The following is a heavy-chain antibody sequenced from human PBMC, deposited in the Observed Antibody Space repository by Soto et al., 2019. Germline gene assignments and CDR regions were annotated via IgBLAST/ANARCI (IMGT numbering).Heavy chain of an antibody. Sequence: QVQLVESGGGVVQPGRSLRLSCAASGFTFSSYAMHWVRQAPGKGLEWVAVISYDGSNKYYADSVKGRFTISRDNSKNTLYLQMNSLRAEDTAVYYCARDAGRSTVTMYYFDYWGQGTLVTVSS. CDR3: ARDAGRSTVTMYYFDY. CDR1: GFTFSSYA. CDR2: ISYDGSNK. J-gene: IGHJ4*02. D-gene: IGHD4-17*01. V-gene: IGHV3-30-3*01.